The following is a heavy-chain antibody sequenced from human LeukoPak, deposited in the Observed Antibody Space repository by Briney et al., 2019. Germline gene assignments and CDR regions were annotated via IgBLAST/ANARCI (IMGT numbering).Heavy chain of an antibody. V-gene: IGHV1-18*01. CDR3: ARDGGSGWLSGDYFDY. Sequence: ASVKVSCKASGTTLTTKGTAWCRQPLEQGLGWRGGISAYNGNTNYAQKLQGRVTMTTDTSTSTAYMELRSLRSDDTAVYYCARDGGSGWLSGDYFDYWGQGTLVTVSS. CDR2: ISAYNGNT. D-gene: IGHD6-19*01. J-gene: IGHJ4*02. CDR1: GTTLTTKG.